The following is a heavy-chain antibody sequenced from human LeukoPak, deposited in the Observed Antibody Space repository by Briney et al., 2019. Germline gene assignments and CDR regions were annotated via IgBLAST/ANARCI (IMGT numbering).Heavy chain of an antibody. CDR3: ATLPYGSGPTYGDY. V-gene: IGHV3-30*04. D-gene: IGHD3-10*01. CDR2: ISYDGSNK. CDR1: GFTFSSYA. J-gene: IGHJ4*02. Sequence: GRSLRLSCAASGFTFSSYAMHWVRQAPGKGLEWVAVISYDGSNKYYADSVKGRFTISRDNSKNTLYLQMNSLRAEDTAVYYCATLPYGSGPTYGDYWGQGTLVTVSS.